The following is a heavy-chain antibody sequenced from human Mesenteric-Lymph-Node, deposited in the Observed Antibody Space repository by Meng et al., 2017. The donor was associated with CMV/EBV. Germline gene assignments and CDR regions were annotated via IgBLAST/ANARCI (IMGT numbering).Heavy chain of an antibody. Sequence: GGSLRLSCAASGFTFSSYWMSWVRQAPGKGLEWVSSISGTSSYIYYADSVRGRFTISRDNAKNSLYLQMNSLRAEDTAVYYCARVPGDYWGQGTLVTVSS. CDR3: ARVPGDY. J-gene: IGHJ4*02. CDR2: ISGTSSYI. CDR1: GFTFSSYW. V-gene: IGHV3-21*01.